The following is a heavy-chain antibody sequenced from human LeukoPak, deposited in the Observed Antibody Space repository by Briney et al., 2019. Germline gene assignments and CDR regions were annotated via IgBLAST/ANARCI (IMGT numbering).Heavy chain of an antibody. V-gene: IGHV1-46*01. CDR1: GYTFTSYY. Sequence: ASVKVSCKASGYTFTSYYMHWVRQAPGQGLEWMGIINPSGGSTSYAPNFQGRVTVTRDTSTSTVYMELSSLRSEDTAIYYCAKIAARDTGEGYWGQGTLVTVSS. CDR2: INPSGGST. D-gene: IGHD6-6*01. CDR3: AKIAARDTGEGY. J-gene: IGHJ4*02.